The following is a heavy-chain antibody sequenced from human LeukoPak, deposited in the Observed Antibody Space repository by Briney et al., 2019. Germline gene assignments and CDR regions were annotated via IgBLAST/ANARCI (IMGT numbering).Heavy chain of an antibody. CDR2: INPNSGGT. CDR3: ARDRGEIVNYGSYYFDY. V-gene: IGHV1-2*02. J-gene: IGHJ4*02. D-gene: IGHD3-10*01. CDR1: GYTFTGYY. Sequence: ASVKVSCKASGYTFTGYYMHWVRQAPGQGLEWMGWINPNSGGTNYAQKFQGRVTMTRDTSTSTVYMELSSLRSEDTAVYYCARDRGEIVNYGSYYFDYWGQGTLVTVSS.